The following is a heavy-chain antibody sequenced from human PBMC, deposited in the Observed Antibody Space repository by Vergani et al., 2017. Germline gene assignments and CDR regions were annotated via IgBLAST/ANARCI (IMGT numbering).Heavy chain of an antibody. CDR2: ISVYNGET. D-gene: IGHD4-17*01. CDR1: GYTFRNYG. V-gene: IGHV1-18*04. J-gene: IGHJ4*02. Sequence: QVHLVQSGAEVKKPGASVKVSCAGSGYTFRNYGISWVRQAPGEGLEWLGWISVYNGETKFAQKFQGRVTLTRDTSTDTAYMELRSLRSDDTAVYYCARVHGDYAPPGDGRIDWGQGTLVTVSS. CDR3: ARVHGDYAPPGDGRID.